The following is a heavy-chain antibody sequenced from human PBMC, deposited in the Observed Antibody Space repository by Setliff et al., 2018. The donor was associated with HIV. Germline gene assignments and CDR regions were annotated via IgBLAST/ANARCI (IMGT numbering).Heavy chain of an antibody. D-gene: IGHD2-15*01. V-gene: IGHV1-69*05. CDR1: GGTFSSYV. Sequence: GASVKVSCKASGGTFSSYVISWVRQAPGQGPEWMGGIIPMYGVTNYAQKFQGRVTITTDESTSTAYMELSSLRSEDTAVHYCALPYCSGGKWWSSVSLPPAAWFDPWGQGTLVTVSS. CDR2: IIPMYGVT. CDR3: ALPYCSGGKWWSSVSLPPAAWFDP. J-gene: IGHJ5*02.